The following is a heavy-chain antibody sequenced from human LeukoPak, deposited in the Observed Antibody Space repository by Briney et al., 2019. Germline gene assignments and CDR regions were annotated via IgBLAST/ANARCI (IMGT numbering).Heavy chain of an antibody. CDR2: IRYDGSNK. D-gene: IGHD2-21*01. CDR1: GFTFSSYS. J-gene: IGHJ4*02. CDR3: AKDLNSLLDY. Sequence: GGSLRLSCAASGFTFSSYSINWVRQAPGKGLEWVAFIRYDGSNKYYADSVKGRFTISRDNSKNTLYLQMNSLRAEDTAVYYCAKDLNSLLDYWGQGTLVTVSS. V-gene: IGHV3-30*02.